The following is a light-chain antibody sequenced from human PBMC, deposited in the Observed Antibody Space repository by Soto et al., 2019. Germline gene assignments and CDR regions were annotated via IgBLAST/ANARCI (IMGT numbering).Light chain of an antibody. CDR1: QSVSIH. CDR2: DVS. CDR3: QQYNYWPRT. V-gene: IGKV3-15*01. J-gene: IGKJ2*02. Sequence: EIVMTQSPATLSVSPGERVTLSCRASQSVSIHLAWYQQKPGQAPRLLISDVSTRATGIPARFSGSGSGTEFSLTISSLQSEDFAVYYCQQYNYWPRTFGQGTTLEIK.